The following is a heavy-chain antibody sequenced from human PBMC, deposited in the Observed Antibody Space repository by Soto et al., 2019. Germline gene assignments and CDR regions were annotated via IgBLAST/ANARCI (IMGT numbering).Heavy chain of an antibody. J-gene: IGHJ5*02. D-gene: IGHD3-10*01. CDR3: ARHRKVRGVIVWWFDP. Sequence: PSETLSLTCTVSGGSISSSSYYWGWIRQPPGKGLEWIGSIYYSGSTYYNPSLKSRVTISVDTSKNQFSLKLSSVTAADTAVYCCARHRKVRGVIVWWFDPWGQGTQVTVCS. CDR1: GGSISSSSYY. CDR2: IYYSGST. V-gene: IGHV4-39*01.